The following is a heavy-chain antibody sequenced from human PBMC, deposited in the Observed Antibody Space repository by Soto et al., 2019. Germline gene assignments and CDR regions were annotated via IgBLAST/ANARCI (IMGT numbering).Heavy chain of an antibody. J-gene: IGHJ1*01. CDR2: ISAYNGNT. Sequence: ASVKVSCKASGYTFTRYGISWVRQAPGQGLEWMGWISAYNGNTNYAQKLQGRVTMTTDTSTSTAYMELRSLRSDDTAVYYCARDSRSIAVAGNGYFQHWGQGTLVTVSS. V-gene: IGHV1-18*01. D-gene: IGHD6-19*01. CDR3: ARDSRSIAVAGNGYFQH. CDR1: GYTFTRYG.